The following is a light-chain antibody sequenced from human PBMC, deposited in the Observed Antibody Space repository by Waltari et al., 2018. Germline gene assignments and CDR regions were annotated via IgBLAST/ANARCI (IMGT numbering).Light chain of an antibody. CDR2: DAS. V-gene: IGKV3-11*01. CDR3: QQRRNWPLT. J-gene: IGKJ4*01. Sequence: EIVLTQSSALLSFSPWERATFSCRTSQSVGTYLAWYQQRPGQSPRLLIYDASYSATGIPARFSGSGSETDFTLTISSLQPEDFAVYYCQQRRNWPLTFGGGTRVEI. CDR1: QSVGTY.